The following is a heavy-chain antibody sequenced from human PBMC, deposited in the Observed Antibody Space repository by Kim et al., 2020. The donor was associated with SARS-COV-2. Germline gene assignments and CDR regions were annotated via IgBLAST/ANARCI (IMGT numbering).Heavy chain of an antibody. V-gene: IGHV3-30-3*02. Sequence: YYAYPVKGRFTNSSDNSTHTLYLQMNSLGAEDTAVYSCAKDRGWHDPPDYWGQGTLVTVSS. CDR3: AKDRGWHDPPDY. J-gene: IGHJ4*02. D-gene: IGHD1-1*01.